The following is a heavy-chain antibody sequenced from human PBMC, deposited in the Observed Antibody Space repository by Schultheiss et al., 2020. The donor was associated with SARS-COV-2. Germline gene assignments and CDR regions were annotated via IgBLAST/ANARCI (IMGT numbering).Heavy chain of an antibody. J-gene: IGHJ4*02. Sequence: GGSLRLSCAASGFTFSSYAMNWVRQTPGKGLQWVSGISGSGGSTYYADSVKGRFTISRDNSKNTLYLQMNSLRAEDTAVYYCATSEEIAVAGDYWGQGTLVTVSS. CDR1: GFTFSSYA. CDR2: ISGSGGST. D-gene: IGHD6-19*01. CDR3: ATSEEIAVAGDY. V-gene: IGHV3-23*01.